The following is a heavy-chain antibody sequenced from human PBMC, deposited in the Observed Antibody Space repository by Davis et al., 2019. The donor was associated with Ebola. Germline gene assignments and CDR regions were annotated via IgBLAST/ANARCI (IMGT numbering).Heavy chain of an antibody. CDR2: ISAYNGNT. J-gene: IGHJ3*02. D-gene: IGHD3-10*01. CDR1: GGTFSSYG. Sequence: ASVKVSCKASGGTFSSYGISWVRQAPGQGLEWMGWISAYNGNTNYAQKLQGRVTMTTDTSTSTAYMELRSLRSDDTAVYYCARTITMVQGGAFDIWGQGTMVTVSS. V-gene: IGHV1-18*01. CDR3: ARTITMVQGGAFDI.